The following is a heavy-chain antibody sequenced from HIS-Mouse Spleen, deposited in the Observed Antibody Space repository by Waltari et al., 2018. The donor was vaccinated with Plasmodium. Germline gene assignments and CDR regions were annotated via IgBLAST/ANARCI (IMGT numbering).Heavy chain of an antibody. J-gene: IGHJ3*02. Sequence: QVQLVESGGGVVQPGRSLRLSCAASGFTFSSYGMHWGRQAPGKGLEGVAVIWYYGSNKYYADSVKGRFTISRDNSKNTLYLQMNSLRAEDTAVYYCAKVAQGTRDAFDIWGQGTMVTVSS. CDR2: IWYYGSNK. CDR1: GFTFSSYG. V-gene: IGHV3-33*06. CDR3: AKVAQGTRDAFDI. D-gene: IGHD2-8*01.